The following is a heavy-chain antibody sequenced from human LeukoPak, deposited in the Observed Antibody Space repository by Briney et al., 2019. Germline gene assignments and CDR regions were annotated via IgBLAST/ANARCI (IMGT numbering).Heavy chain of an antibody. D-gene: IGHD5-12*01. Sequence: SGGSLRLSCAASGFTISTHGMNWVRQAPRKGLEWVSVIFGSGDSTYYADSVKGRFTISRDKSKNTLYLQMHSLRAEDTAVYYCAKDQKPDSGYDIDYWGQGTLVTVSS. CDR3: AKDQKPDSGYDIDY. V-gene: IGHV3-23*01. CDR1: GFTISTHG. CDR2: IFGSGDST. J-gene: IGHJ4*02.